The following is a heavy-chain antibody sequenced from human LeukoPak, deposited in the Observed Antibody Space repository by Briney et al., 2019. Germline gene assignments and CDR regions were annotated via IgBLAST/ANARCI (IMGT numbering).Heavy chain of an antibody. D-gene: IGHD4-23*01. Sequence: SETLSLTCAVSGYSISSGYYWGWIRQPPGKGLEWIGSIYHSGSTYYNPSLKSRVTISVDTSKNQFSLKLSSVTAAGTAVYYCASQPGGPTPWGQGTLVTVSS. CDR1: GYSISSGYY. J-gene: IGHJ5*02. V-gene: IGHV4-38-2*01. CDR2: IYHSGST. CDR3: ASQPGGPTP.